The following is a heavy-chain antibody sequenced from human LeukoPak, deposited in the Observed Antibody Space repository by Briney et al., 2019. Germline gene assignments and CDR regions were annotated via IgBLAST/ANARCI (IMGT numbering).Heavy chain of an antibody. CDR3: ANTIAAREIDY. V-gene: IGHV1-2*02. J-gene: IGHJ4*02. CDR1: GYTFTGYY. Sequence: VASVNVSCKASGYTFTGYYMHWVRQAPGQGLEWMGWINPNSGGTNYAQKFQGRVTMTRDTSISTGYMELSRLRSDDTAVYYCANTIAAREIDYWGQGTLVTVSS. CDR2: INPNSGGT. D-gene: IGHD6-13*01.